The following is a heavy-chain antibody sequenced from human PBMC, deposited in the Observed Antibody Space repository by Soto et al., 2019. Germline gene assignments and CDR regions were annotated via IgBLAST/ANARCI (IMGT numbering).Heavy chain of an antibody. Sequence: GESLKISCKGSGYSFTSYWIGWVRQMPGKGLEWMGIIYPGDSDTRYSPSFQGQVTISADKSISTAYLQWSSLKASDTAMYYCARALRPYYGSGGRWYYGMDVWGQGTTVTVSS. J-gene: IGHJ6*02. CDR2: IYPGDSDT. D-gene: IGHD3-10*01. CDR3: ARALRPYYGSGGRWYYGMDV. V-gene: IGHV5-51*01. CDR1: GYSFTSYW.